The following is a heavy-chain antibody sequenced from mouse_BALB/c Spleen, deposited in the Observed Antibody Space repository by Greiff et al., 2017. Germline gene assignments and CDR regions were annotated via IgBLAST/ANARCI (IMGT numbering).Heavy chain of an antibody. D-gene: IGHD2-3*01. V-gene: IGHV3-6*02. Sequence: EVQLQQSGPGLVKPSQSLSLTCSVTGYSITSGYYWNWIRQFPGNKLEWMGYISYDGSNNYNPSLKNRISITRDTSKNQFFLKLNSVTTEDTATYYCARVRLLLGYYFDYWGQGTTLTVSS. CDR3: ARVRLLLGYYFDY. CDR2: ISYDGSN. J-gene: IGHJ2*01. CDR1: GYSITSGYY.